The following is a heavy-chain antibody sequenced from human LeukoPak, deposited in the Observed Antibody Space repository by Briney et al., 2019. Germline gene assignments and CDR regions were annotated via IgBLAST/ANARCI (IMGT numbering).Heavy chain of an antibody. CDR3: AKGLERESRLDS. Sequence: GGSLRLSCAASGFSFSSYTMNWVRQAPGQGLEWVSGIRNSDGMTHYADSVRGRFTISTDNSKNTLYLQMNSLRAEDTALYYCAKGLERESRLDSWGQGTLVTVSS. CDR1: GFSFSSYT. CDR2: IRNSDGMT. D-gene: IGHD1-1*01. J-gene: IGHJ4*02. V-gene: IGHV3-23*01.